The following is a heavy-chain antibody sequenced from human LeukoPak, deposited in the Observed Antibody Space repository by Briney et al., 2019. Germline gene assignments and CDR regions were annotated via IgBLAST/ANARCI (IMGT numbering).Heavy chain of an antibody. Sequence: SETLSLTCTVSGYSISSGYYWGWIRQPPGKGLEWIGSIYHSGSTYYNPSLKSRVTISVDTSKNQFSLKLSSVTAADTAVYYCARVRLAYCGGDCPPRFDPWGQGTLVTVSS. D-gene: IGHD2-21*02. V-gene: IGHV4-38-2*02. J-gene: IGHJ5*02. CDR1: GYSISSGYY. CDR2: IYHSGST. CDR3: ARVRLAYCGGDCPPRFDP.